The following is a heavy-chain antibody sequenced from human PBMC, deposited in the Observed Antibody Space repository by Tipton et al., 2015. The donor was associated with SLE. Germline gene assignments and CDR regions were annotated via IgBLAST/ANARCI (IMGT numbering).Heavy chain of an antibody. V-gene: IGHV3-30*02. D-gene: IGHD6-19*01. J-gene: IGHJ4*02. Sequence: GSLRLSCAASGFTFSSYGMHWVRQAPGKGLEWVAFIRYDGSNKYYADSVKGRFTISRDNSKNTLYLQMNSLRAEDTAVYYCAKDQKKGSSGLDYWGQGTLVTVSS. CDR3: AKDQKKGSSGLDY. CDR1: GFTFSSYG. CDR2: IRYDGSNK.